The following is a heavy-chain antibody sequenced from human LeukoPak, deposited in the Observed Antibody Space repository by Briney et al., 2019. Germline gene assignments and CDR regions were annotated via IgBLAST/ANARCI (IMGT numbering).Heavy chain of an antibody. CDR2: IYHSGST. CDR3: ARGVLDAFDI. CDR1: GGSISSGGYS. V-gene: IGHV4-30-2*01. Sequence: PSETLSLTCAVSGGSISSGGYSWSWIRQPPGTGLEWIGYIYHSGSTYYNPSLKSRVTISVDRSKNQFSLKLSSVTAADTAVYYCARGVLDAFDIWGQGTMVTVSS. J-gene: IGHJ3*02. D-gene: IGHD6-13*01.